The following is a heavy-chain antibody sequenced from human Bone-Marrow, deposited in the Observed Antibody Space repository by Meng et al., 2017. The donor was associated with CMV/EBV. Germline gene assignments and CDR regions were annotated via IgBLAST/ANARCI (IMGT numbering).Heavy chain of an antibody. V-gene: IGHV1-2*02. CDR1: GYSFTGSY. Sequence: ASVKVSCKASGYSFTGSYIHWVRQAPGQGLEWMGWINPNSGGTNYAQKFQGRVTMTRDTSISTAYMELSRLRSDDTAVYYCARGYCSSTSCYPRSLMKRSFDYWGQGTLVTVSS. CDR3: ARGYCSSTSCYPRSLMKRSFDY. CDR2: INPNSGGT. J-gene: IGHJ4*02. D-gene: IGHD2-2*01.